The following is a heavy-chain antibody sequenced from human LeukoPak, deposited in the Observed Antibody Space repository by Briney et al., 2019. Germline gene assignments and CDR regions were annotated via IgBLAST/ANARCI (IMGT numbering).Heavy chain of an antibody. V-gene: IGHV3-21*01. Sequence: GGSLRLSCAASGFTFRSYSMNWVRQVPGKGRQWVSSISSTSSYIYYADSVKGRFTVSRDNAKNSLSLQMNSLGAEDTAVYYCVRAVPAAILGAFDIWGQGTMVTVSP. J-gene: IGHJ3*02. CDR1: GFTFRSYS. D-gene: IGHD2-2*02. CDR3: VRAVPAAILGAFDI. CDR2: ISSTSSYI.